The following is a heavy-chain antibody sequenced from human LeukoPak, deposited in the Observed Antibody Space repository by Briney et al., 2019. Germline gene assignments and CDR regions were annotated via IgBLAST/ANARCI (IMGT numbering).Heavy chain of an antibody. CDR1: GYTFITFG. V-gene: IGHV1-18*01. D-gene: IGHD6-13*01. Sequence: ASVKVSCKASGYTFITFGVTWVRQAPGQGLEWMGWINTYNGNANYAQKLQDRVTMTTDTSTSTAYMELRSLRSDDTAVYYCARDEHSSSWSSYWYFDLWGRGTLVTVSS. CDR3: ARDEHSSSWSSYWYFDL. CDR2: INTYNGNA. J-gene: IGHJ2*01.